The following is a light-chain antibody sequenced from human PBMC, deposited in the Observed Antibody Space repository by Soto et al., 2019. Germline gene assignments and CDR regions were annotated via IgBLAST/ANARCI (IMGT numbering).Light chain of an antibody. V-gene: IGKV1-5*01. CDR2: GAS. CDR3: QHHNSYSQT. J-gene: IGKJ1*01. CDR1: QSIRYY. Sequence: DIQLTQSPPTLSASVGDRVTITCRASQSIRYYLAWYQQMPGKAPKLLIYGASSLQSGVPSRFSGSGSGTEFTLTISSLQLYDFATYFCQHHNSYSQTFGQGTMV.